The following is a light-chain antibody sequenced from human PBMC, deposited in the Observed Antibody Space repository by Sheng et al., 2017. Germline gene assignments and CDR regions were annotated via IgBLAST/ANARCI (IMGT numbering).Light chain of an antibody. CDR1: QSILYSSNNKNF. Sequence: IVMTQSPDSLAVSLGESVTINCKSSQSILYSSNNKNFLGWYQQVPGQPPKLLIYWASVREFGVPDRFTGSGSGTDFSLTISSLQAEDVASLXLQQFSVIPPTFGQGTKGGDQT. CDR3: QFSVIPPT. V-gene: IGKV4-1*01. J-gene: IGKJ1*01. CDR2: WAS.